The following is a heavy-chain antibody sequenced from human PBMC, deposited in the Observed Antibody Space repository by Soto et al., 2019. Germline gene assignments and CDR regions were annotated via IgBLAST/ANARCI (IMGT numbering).Heavy chain of an antibody. V-gene: IGHV4-39*07. CDR3: ARVIYFDSRSFDY. CDR2: INHSGST. CDR1: GGSISSRGYY. J-gene: IGHJ4*02. Sequence: SETLSLTCTVSGGSISSRGYYWGWIRQPPGKGPEWIGEINHSGSTNYNPSLKSRVSISVDTSKNQFSLKLNSVTAADTAVYYYARVIYFDSRSFDYWGQGTLVTVSS. D-gene: IGHD3-22*01.